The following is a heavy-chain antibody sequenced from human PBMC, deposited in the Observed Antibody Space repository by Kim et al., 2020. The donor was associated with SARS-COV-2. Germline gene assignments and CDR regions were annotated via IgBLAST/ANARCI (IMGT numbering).Heavy chain of an antibody. CDR3: ARDRQRAGTGVDY. D-gene: IGHD6-19*01. CDR1: GDSVSSNSAA. CDR2: TYYRSKWYT. V-gene: IGHV6-1*01. J-gene: IGHJ4*02. Sequence: SQTLSLTCDISGDSVSSNSAAWNWIRQPPSRGLEWLGRTYYRSKWYTDYALSVKGRITINPDTSKNQFSLQLNSVTPEDTAVYYCARDRQRAGTGVDYWGQGTLVTVSS.